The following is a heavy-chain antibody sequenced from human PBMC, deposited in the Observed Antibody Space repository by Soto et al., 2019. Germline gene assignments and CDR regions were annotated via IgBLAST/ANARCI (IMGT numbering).Heavy chain of an antibody. CDR3: ARWVHSGSYYPFEC. CDR1: GYTLTELF. V-gene: IGHV1-24*01. Sequence: GASVTVSCKVSGYTLTELFMHWVRQASGTRLELMGGFDTKEGESSYEQKSQEKVTMTEGTSTDTAYMELSRLRTKDTAVYYCARWVHSGSYYPFECWGQGTRVTVS. J-gene: IGHJ4*02. CDR2: FDTKEGES. D-gene: IGHD1-26*01.